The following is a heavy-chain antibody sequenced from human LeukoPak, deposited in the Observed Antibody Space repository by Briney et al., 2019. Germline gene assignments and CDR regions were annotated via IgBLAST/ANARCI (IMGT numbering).Heavy chain of an antibody. CDR3: ARARGAEAIDY. J-gene: IGHJ4*01. CDR2: INHSGSN. CDR1: GGSFSGYY. Sequence: PSETLSLTCAVYGGSFSGYYWTWIRQPPGKGLEWIGEINHSGSNNYNPSLRSRVTISVDTSKNQFSLKLTSVTAADTAAYYCARARGAEAIDYWGHGILVTVSS. D-gene: IGHD6-25*01. V-gene: IGHV4-34*01.